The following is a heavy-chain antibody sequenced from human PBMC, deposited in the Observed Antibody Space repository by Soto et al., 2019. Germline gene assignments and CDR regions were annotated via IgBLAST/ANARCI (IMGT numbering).Heavy chain of an antibody. CDR1: GFTFSSYG. D-gene: IGHD3-16*02. Sequence: GGSLRLSCAASGFTFSSYGMHWVRQAPGKGLEWVAVISYDGSNKYYADSVKGRFTISRDNSKNTLYLQMNSLRAEDTAVYYCAKDRQLRLGELSLYFDYCGQGTLVTVSS. CDR2: ISYDGSNK. J-gene: IGHJ4*02. CDR3: AKDRQLRLGELSLYFDY. V-gene: IGHV3-30*18.